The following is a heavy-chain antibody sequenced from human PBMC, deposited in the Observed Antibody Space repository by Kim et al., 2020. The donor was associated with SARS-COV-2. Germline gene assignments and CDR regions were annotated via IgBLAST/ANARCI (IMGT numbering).Heavy chain of an antibody. Sequence: GGSLRLSCAASGFTFSSYGMHWVGQAPGKGLEWVAVIWYDGSNKYYADSVKGRFTISRDNSKNTLYLQMNSLRAEDTAVYYCARDLLDVGWGFDYWGQGTLVTVSS. CDR1: GFTFSSYG. CDR2: IWYDGSNK. V-gene: IGHV3-33*01. J-gene: IGHJ4*02. D-gene: IGHD3-16*01. CDR3: ARDLLDVGWGFDY.